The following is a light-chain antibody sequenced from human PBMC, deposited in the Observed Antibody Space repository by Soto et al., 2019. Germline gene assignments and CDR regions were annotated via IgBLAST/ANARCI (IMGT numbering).Light chain of an antibody. V-gene: IGLV2-23*02. Sequence: QSALTQPASVSGSPGQSITISCTGTSSDVGNYNLVSWYQQYPGKAPKLMIYEVSKRPSGVSNRFSGSKSGNTASLTISGLQTEDEADYYCCSYAGSRVFDGGTKLTVL. CDR3: CSYAGSRV. CDR1: SSDVGNYNL. J-gene: IGLJ3*02. CDR2: EVS.